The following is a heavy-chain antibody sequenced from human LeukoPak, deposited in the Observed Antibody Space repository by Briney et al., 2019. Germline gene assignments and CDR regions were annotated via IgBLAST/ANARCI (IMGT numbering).Heavy chain of an antibody. Sequence: GASVKVSCKASGGTFSSYAISWVRQAPGQGLEWMGGIIPIFGTANYAQKFQGRVTITADKSTSTAYMELSSLRSEGTAVYYCARANRPAGTLHYYYYMDVWGKGTTVTVSS. J-gene: IGHJ6*03. CDR1: GGTFSSYA. D-gene: IGHD2-2*01. CDR2: IIPIFGTA. CDR3: ARANRPAGTLHYYYYMDV. V-gene: IGHV1-69*06.